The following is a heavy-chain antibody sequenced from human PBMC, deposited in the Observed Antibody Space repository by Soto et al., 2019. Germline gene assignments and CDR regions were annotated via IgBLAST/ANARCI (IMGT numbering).Heavy chain of an antibody. J-gene: IGHJ4*02. Sequence: SETLSLTCTVSGGSISSYYWSWIRQPPGKGLEWIGYIYYSGSTNYNPSLKSRVTISVDTSKNQFSLKLSSVTAADTAVYYCARVYPSGITGTSFDYWGQGTLVTVSS. V-gene: IGHV4-59*01. D-gene: IGHD1-7*01. CDR3: ARVYPSGITGTSFDY. CDR2: IYYSGST. CDR1: GGSISSYY.